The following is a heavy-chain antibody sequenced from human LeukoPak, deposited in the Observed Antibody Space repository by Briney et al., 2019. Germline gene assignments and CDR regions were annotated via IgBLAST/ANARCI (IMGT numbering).Heavy chain of an antibody. CDR1: GYSFTTDW. CDR2: IYPGDSDT. J-gene: IGHJ5*02. V-gene: IGHV5-51*01. Sequence: GESLKISCKGSGYSFTTDWIGWVRQMHGKGLEWMGIIYPGDSDTSYSPSFQGQVTISADKSISTAYLQWSSLKASDSAMYYCARFYYGSGSYFGPWGQGTLVTVSS. CDR3: ARFYYGSGSYFGP. D-gene: IGHD3-10*01.